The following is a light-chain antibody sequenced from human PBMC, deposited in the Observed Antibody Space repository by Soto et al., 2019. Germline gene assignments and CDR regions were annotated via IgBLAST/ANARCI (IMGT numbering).Light chain of an antibody. CDR1: SSDVGSYNL. Sequence: QSALTQPASVSGSPGQSITISCTGTSSDVGSYNLVSWYQQHPGKAPKLLLYEVSKRPSGVSNRFSGSKSANTASLTISGLQADDEADYYCCSYGGRSTYVFGTGTKLTVL. CDR3: CSYGGRSTYV. V-gene: IGLV2-23*02. J-gene: IGLJ1*01. CDR2: EVS.